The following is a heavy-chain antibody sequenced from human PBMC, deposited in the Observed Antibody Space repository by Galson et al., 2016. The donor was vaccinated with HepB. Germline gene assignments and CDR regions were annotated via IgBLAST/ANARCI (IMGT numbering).Heavy chain of an antibody. CDR3: ARLNAGAVGY. CDR2: INHSGST. CDR1: GVSFSDYY. V-gene: IGHV4-34*01. Sequence: SETLSLTCAVYGVSFSDYYWSWVRQPPGKGLEWIGEINHSGSTNYNPSLKSRVTISIDTSKTQFSLNLSSVTAADTAVYYCARLNAGAVGYWGQGALVTVS. D-gene: IGHD2-2*01. J-gene: IGHJ4*02.